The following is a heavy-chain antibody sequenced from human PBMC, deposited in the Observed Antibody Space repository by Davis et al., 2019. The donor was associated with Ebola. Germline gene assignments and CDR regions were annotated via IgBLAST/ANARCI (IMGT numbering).Heavy chain of an antibody. V-gene: IGHV1-69*02. CDR2: IIPIVDRA. CDR1: GGSFNSYT. J-gene: IGHJ6*02. D-gene: IGHD1-14*01. Sequence: SVKVSCKASGGSFNSYTLTWVRQAPGQGLEWMGMIIPIVDRANYAQKFQGRVTIIADKSTTTVYLELSSLRFEDTALYYCVTGPPSNFYGLDVWGQGTTVIVSS. CDR3: VTGPPSNFYGLDV.